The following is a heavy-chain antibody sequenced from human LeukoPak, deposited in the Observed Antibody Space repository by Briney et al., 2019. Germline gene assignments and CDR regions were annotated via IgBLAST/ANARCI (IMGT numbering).Heavy chain of an antibody. Sequence: GGSLRLSCAASGFTVSSNYMSWVRQAPGKGLEWVSAISGSGGSAYYADSVKGRFTISRDNSKNTLYLQMNSLRAEDTAVYYCAKDLELGYCSGGSCYPTYWGQGTLVTVSS. CDR1: GFTVSSNY. CDR3: AKDLELGYCSGGSCYPTY. J-gene: IGHJ4*02. CDR2: ISGSGGSA. D-gene: IGHD2-15*01. V-gene: IGHV3-23*01.